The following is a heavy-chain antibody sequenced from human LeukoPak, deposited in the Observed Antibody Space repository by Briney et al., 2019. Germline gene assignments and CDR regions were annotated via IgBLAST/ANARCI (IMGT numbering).Heavy chain of an antibody. CDR1: GFTFSHYG. Sequence: GGSLRLSCAASGFTFSHYGIHWVRQAPGKGLEWMALISYDRSNKYYADSVRGRFTISRDNSDNMLFLQMNNLRAEDTAVYYCARDAIMITFGGVIGRGAFDIWGQGTMVTVSS. CDR3: ARDAIMITFGGVIGRGAFDI. J-gene: IGHJ3*02. D-gene: IGHD3-16*02. CDR2: ISYDRSNK. V-gene: IGHV3-30*03.